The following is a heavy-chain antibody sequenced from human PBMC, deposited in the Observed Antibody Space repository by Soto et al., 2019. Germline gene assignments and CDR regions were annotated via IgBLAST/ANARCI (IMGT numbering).Heavy chain of an antibody. V-gene: IGHV5-51*01. Sequence: GESLKISCKGSGYSFTSYWIGWVRQMPGKGLEWMGIIYPGDSDTRYSPSFQGQVTISADKSISTAYLQWSSLKASDTAMYYCARHRLYCSGGSCYSGLSGLKYYFDYWGQGTLVTVSS. J-gene: IGHJ4*02. CDR3: ARHRLYCSGGSCYSGLSGLKYYFDY. D-gene: IGHD2-15*01. CDR1: GYSFTSYW. CDR2: IYPGDSDT.